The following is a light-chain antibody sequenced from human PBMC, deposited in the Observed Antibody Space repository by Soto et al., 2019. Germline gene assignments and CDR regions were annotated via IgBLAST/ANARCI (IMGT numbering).Light chain of an antibody. V-gene: IGLV2-14*01. Sequence: QSVLTQPASVSGSPGQSITISCTGTSSDAGGYNYVSWYQQHPGKAPKLMIYDVSNRPSGVSNRFSGSKSGNTASLTISGLQAEDEADYYCRSYTSSSTPYVFGTGTKVTVL. J-gene: IGLJ1*01. CDR1: SSDAGGYNY. CDR3: RSYTSSSTPYV. CDR2: DVS.